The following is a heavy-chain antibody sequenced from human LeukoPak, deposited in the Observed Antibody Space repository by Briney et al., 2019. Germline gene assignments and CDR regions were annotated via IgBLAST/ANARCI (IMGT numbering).Heavy chain of an antibody. J-gene: IGHJ5*02. Sequence: GGSLRLSCAASGFTFSSYGMHWVRQAPGKGLEWVAVISYDGSNKYYADSVKGRFTISRDNSKNTLYLQMNSLRAEDTAVYYWGRAQKRAATRRGNWFAPGGKGTLVTVP. CDR2: ISYDGSNK. D-gene: IGHD2-15*01. V-gene: IGHV3-30*03. CDR1: GFTFSSYG. CDR3: GRAQKRAATRRGNWFAP.